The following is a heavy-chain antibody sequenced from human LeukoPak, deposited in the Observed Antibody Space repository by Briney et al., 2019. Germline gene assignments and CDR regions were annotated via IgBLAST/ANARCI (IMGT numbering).Heavy chain of an antibody. CDR3: TTATMIRGVSDY. J-gene: IGHJ4*02. V-gene: IGHV3-15*01. Sequence: GGSLRLSCADSGFTFSDAWMSWVRQAPGRGLEWVGRIKSKTDGGATDYAAPVKGRFTISRDDSKNTLFLQMNSLRTEDTAVYYCTTATMIRGVSDYWGQGTLVTVSS. D-gene: IGHD3-10*01. CDR2: IKSKTDGGAT. CDR1: GFTFSDAW.